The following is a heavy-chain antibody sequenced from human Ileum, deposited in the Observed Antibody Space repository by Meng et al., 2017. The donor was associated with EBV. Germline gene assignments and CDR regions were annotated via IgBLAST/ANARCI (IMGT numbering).Heavy chain of an antibody. J-gene: IGHJ4*02. V-gene: IGHV4-34*01. CDR1: GGPFSGYY. D-gene: IGHD1-1*01. Sequence: QVQVQEVGAGLLKPSVARSLTFAVYGGPFSGYYWSWFRQPPGKGLDWIGEVSGRGNTHYNPSLESRVAIFVERSKNQFSLKLSSVTAADTAVYFCASHLTESGTRGFDNWGPGMLVTVSS. CDR3: ASHLTESGTRGFDN. CDR2: VSGRGNT.